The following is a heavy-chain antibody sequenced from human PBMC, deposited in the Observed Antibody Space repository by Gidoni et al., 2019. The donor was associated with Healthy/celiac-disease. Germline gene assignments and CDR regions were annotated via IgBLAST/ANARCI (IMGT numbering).Heavy chain of an antibody. J-gene: IGHJ4*02. CDR2: ISYDGSNK. CDR1: GFTFSSYA. CDR3: ARPRFGELLTPFDY. D-gene: IGHD3-10*01. Sequence: QVQLVESGGGVVQPGRSLRLSCAASGFTFSSYAMHWVRQAPGKGLECVAVISYDGSNKYYADSVKGRFTISRDNSKNTLYLQMNSLRAEDTAVYYCARPRFGELLTPFDYWGQGTLVTVSS. V-gene: IGHV3-30-3*01.